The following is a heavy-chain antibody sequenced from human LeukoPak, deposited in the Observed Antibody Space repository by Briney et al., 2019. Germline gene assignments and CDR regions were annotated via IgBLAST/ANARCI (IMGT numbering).Heavy chain of an antibody. J-gene: IGHJ5*02. D-gene: IGHD3-9*01. Sequence: PSETLSLTCTVSGGSISGYYWSWIRQPAGKGLEWIGRIYTSGSTNYNPSLKSRVTMSVDTSKNQFSLKLSSVTAADTAVYYCASQQFFYDILTGYYMAWGQGTLVTVSS. V-gene: IGHV4-4*07. CDR1: GGSISGYY. CDR3: ASQQFFYDILTGYYMA. CDR2: IYTSGST.